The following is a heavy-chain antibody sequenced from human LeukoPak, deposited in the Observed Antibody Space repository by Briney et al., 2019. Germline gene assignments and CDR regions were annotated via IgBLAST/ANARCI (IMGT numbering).Heavy chain of an antibody. D-gene: IGHD1-26*01. Sequence: SGGSLRLSCAASGFTFSSYAMSWVRQAPGKGLEWVSAISGSGGSTYYADSVKGRFTISRDNSKNTLYLQMNSLRTEDTAVYYCAKELGSYSSPFDYWGQGTLVTVSS. CDR1: GFTFSSYA. J-gene: IGHJ4*02. CDR3: AKELGSYSSPFDY. CDR2: ISGSGGST. V-gene: IGHV3-23*01.